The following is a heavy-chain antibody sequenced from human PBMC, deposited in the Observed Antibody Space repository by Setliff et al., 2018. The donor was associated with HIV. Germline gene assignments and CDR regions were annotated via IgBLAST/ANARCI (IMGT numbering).Heavy chain of an antibody. V-gene: IGHV3-53*01. Sequence: GGSLRLSCAASGFIVSSNYMSWVRQAPGKGLECVAVSYSGGGTYYADSVRGRFTISRDDSNNTLYLQMSTLRVDDTAMYYCTREPTRYTNSPRGRYFQYWGQGTLVTVSS. CDR2: SYSGGGT. D-gene: IGHD2-2*02. CDR3: TREPTRYTNSPRGRYFQY. J-gene: IGHJ1*01. CDR1: GFIVSSNY.